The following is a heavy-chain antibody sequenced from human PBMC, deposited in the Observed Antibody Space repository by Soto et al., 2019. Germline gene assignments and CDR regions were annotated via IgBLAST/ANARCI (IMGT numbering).Heavy chain of an antibody. D-gene: IGHD3-22*01. CDR2: IYPGDSDT. Sequence: PGESLKISCKGSGYSFTSYWIGWVRQMPGKGLEWMGIIYPGDSDTRYSPSFQGQVTISADKSISTAYLQWSSLKASDTAMYYCARHGPYTYYYDSSGFVWGQGTLVTVSS. CDR3: ARHGPYTYYYDSSGFV. V-gene: IGHV5-51*01. CDR1: GYSFTSYW. J-gene: IGHJ4*02.